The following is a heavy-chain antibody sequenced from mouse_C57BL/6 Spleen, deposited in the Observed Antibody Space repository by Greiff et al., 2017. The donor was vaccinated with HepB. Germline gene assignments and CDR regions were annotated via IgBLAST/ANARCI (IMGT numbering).Heavy chain of an antibody. V-gene: IGHV5-17*01. CDR1: GFTFSDYG. J-gene: IGHJ4*01. D-gene: IGHD1-1*01. CDR3: ARRTVVAPVDY. Sequence: EVQVVESGGGLVKPGGSLKLSCAASGFTFSDYGMHWVRQAPEKGLEWVAYISSGSSTIYYADTVKGRFTISRDNAKNTLFLQMTSLRSEDTAMYYCARRTVVAPVDYWGQGTSVTVSS. CDR2: ISSGSSTI.